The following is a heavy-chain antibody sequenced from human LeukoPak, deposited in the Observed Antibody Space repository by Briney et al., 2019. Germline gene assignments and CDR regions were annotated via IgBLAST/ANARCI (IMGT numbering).Heavy chain of an antibody. D-gene: IGHD1-26*01. J-gene: IGHJ4*02. CDR2: ISSSGTGI. CDR3: AASYSETQLYYFDY. V-gene: IGHV3-48*01. Sequence: GGSLRLSCAASGFTFNRYSMNWVRQAPGKGLEWVAYISSSGTGIYYADSVKGRFAISRDNAKNSGYLQMNSLRGEDTAVYHCAASYSETQLYYFDYWGQGNLVTVSS. CDR1: GFTFNRYS.